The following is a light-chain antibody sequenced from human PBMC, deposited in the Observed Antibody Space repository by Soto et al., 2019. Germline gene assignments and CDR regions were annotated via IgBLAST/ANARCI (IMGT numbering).Light chain of an antibody. CDR3: QQYYSTPPHT. V-gene: IGKV3D-15*01. J-gene: IGKJ2*01. Sequence: EIVRTQKPATLSVSPGEGATLSCRASQSVSNYLAWYQQKPGQAPRLLIYDASNRAAGIPARFSGSGSGTDFTLTISSLQAEDVAVYYCQQYYSTPPHTFGQGTKVDI. CDR1: QSVSNY. CDR2: DAS.